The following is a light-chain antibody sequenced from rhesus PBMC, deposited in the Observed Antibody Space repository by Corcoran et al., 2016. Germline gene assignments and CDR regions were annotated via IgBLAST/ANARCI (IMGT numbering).Light chain of an antibody. CDR3: QQHDNSPYS. CDR2: RAS. Sequence: DIQMTQSPSSLSASVGDRVTITCRASQGIANWLAWYQQKPGKAPHLLIYRASNLETGVPSRFSGSGSGTDFTRTISSLQPEDVATYYCQQHDNSPYSFGPGTKLEIK. J-gene: IGKJ2*01. CDR1: QGIANW. V-gene: IGKV1-69*01.